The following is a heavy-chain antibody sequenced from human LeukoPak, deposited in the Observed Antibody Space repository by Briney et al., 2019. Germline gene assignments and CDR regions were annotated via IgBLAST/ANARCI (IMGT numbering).Heavy chain of an antibody. V-gene: IGHV4-59*12. Sequence: SETLSLTCSVSGGSISDYFWGWIRQPPGKGLEWIGHVYYLGNPTCSPSLKSRVSILVDTSKNQFSLELSSVTAADTAVYYCARRFRTGGDLHHDAYDVWGQGTVVIVSS. CDR2: VYYLGNP. CDR1: GGSISDYF. CDR3: ARRFRTGGDLHHDAYDV. D-gene: IGHD3-16*01. J-gene: IGHJ3*01.